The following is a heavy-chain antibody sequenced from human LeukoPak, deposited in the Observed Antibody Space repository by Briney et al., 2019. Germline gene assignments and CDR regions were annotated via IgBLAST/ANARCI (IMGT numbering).Heavy chain of an antibody. CDR1: GFTFSSYA. D-gene: IGHD4-11*01. Sequence: PGGSLRLSCAASGFTFSSYAMSWVRQAPGKGLEWVSAINGSGGSTYYADSVKGRFTISRDNSKNTLYLQMNSLRAEDTAVYYCARPMTTVTKSNFDYWGQGTLVTVSS. V-gene: IGHV3-23*01. CDR3: ARPMTTVTKSNFDY. J-gene: IGHJ4*02. CDR2: INGSGGST.